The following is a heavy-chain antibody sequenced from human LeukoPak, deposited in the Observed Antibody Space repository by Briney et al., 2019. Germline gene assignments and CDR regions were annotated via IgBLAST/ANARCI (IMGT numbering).Heavy chain of an antibody. CDR1: GYSISSGYY. D-gene: IGHD2-2*01. CDR3: ARHIVVVPAAYFDY. CDR2: IYHSGST. V-gene: IGHV4-38-2*01. J-gene: IGHJ4*02. Sequence: SETLSLTCAVSGYSISSGYYWGWIRQPPGKGLEWIGSIYHSGSTYYNPSLKSRVTISVDTSKNQFSLKLSSVTAADTAVYHCARHIVVVPAAYFDYWGQGTLVTVSS.